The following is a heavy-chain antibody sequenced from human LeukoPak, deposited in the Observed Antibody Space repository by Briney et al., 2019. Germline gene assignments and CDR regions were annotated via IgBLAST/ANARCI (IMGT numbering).Heavy chain of an antibody. Sequence: GGSLRLSCAASGFTFSSYELYWVRQAPGKGLEWISYISSSSNTIKYADSVRGRFTISRDDARESLYLQMNNLRAEDTAIYYCGASRQYVGAFDIWGQGTLVTVSS. CDR2: ISSSSNTI. D-gene: IGHD3-16*01. CDR1: GFTFSSYE. V-gene: IGHV3-48*03. J-gene: IGHJ3*02. CDR3: GASRQYVGAFDI.